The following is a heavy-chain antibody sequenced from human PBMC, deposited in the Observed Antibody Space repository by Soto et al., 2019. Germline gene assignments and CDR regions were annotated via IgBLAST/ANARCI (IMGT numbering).Heavy chain of an antibody. CDR3: ARAKGGPGTYYYYGMDV. J-gene: IGHJ6*02. CDR1: GGSISSGGYS. D-gene: IGHD2-15*01. Sequence: SETLSLTCAVSGGSISSGGYSWSWIRQPPGKGLEWIGYIYFSGSTNYNPSLKSRVTISVDTSKNQFSLKLSSVTAADTAVYYCARAKGGPGTYYYYGMDVWGQGSTVTVSS. CDR2: IYFSGST. V-gene: IGHV4-61*08.